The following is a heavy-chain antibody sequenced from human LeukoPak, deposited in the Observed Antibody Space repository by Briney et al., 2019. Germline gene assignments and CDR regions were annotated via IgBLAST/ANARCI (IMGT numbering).Heavy chain of an antibody. J-gene: IGHJ4*02. CDR3: ARVDSSGHYYLDY. Sequence: SETLSLTCTVSGVSISSYYWSWIRQPPGKGLEWIGYIYYSGSTNYNPSLKSRVTISEDTPKNQISLKLSSVTAADTAVYYCARVDSSGHYYLDYWGQGTLVTVSS. CDR2: IYYSGST. CDR1: GVSISSYY. V-gene: IGHV4-59*01. D-gene: IGHD3-22*01.